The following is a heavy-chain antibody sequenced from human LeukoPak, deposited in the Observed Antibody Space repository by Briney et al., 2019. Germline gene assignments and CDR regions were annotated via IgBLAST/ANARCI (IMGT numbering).Heavy chain of an antibody. D-gene: IGHD5-12*01. J-gene: IGHJ4*02. CDR1: GFTFSSYA. V-gene: IGHV3-30*09. CDR3: VSPTADYPFLYYFDS. CDR2: ISSDGNSK. Sequence: GGSLRLSCAASGFTFSSYAIHWVRQAPGKGLEWVAVISSDGNSKNFALSVKGRFAISRDNSKNTLFLQMNNLRSEDTALYYCVSPTADYPFLYYFDSWGQGTLVTVSS.